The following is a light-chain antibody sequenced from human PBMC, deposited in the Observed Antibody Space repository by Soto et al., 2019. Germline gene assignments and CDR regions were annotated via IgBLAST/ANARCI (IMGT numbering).Light chain of an antibody. J-gene: IGLJ3*02. V-gene: IGLV2-14*03. CDR1: SSDVGGYNY. CDR3: CSSTSTNPWV. Sequence: QSALTQSASVSGSPGQSITISCTGTSSDVGGYNYVSWYQHHPGKAPKLIIYDVSNRPSGVSTRFSGSKSGNTASLTISGLQAEDDSYYSCCSSTSTNPWVFGGGTKLTVL. CDR2: DVS.